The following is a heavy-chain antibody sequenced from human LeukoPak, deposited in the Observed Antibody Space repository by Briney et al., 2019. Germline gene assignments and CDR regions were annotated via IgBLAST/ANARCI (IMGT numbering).Heavy chain of an antibody. D-gene: IGHD2-15*01. J-gene: IGHJ4*02. CDR2: IYTSGST. CDR1: GGSISSGSYS. V-gene: IGHV4-61*02. Sequence: SQTLSLTCTVSGGSISSGSYSWSWIRQPAGKGLEWIGRIYTSGSTNYNPSLKSRVTISVDTSKNQFSLKLSSVTAADTAVYYCARRCSGGSCYFDYWGQGTLVTVSS. CDR3: ARRCSGGSCYFDY.